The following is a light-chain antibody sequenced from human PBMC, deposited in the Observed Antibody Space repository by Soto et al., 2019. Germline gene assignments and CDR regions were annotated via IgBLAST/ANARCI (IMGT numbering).Light chain of an antibody. CDR1: QSVLYSSNNKNY. Sequence: DIVMTQSPDSLAVSLGERATINCKSSQSVLYSSNNKNYLAWYQQKPGQPPKLLIYWASTRESGVPDRFSGSGSGTDFTLTISRLEPEDFAVYYCQQYGSSGTFGQGTRLEIK. CDR3: QQYGSSGT. V-gene: IGKV4-1*01. J-gene: IGKJ5*01. CDR2: WAS.